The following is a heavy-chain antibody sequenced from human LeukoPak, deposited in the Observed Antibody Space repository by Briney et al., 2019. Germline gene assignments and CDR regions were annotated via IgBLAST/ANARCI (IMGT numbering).Heavy chain of an antibody. CDR1: GGSISSYY. V-gene: IGHV4-59*01. CDR3: ARAQTIAARPTYYYYGMDV. CDR2: IYYSGST. Sequence: SETLSLTCTVSGGSISSYYWSWIRQPPGKGLEWIGYIYYSGSTNYNPSLKSRVTISVDTSKNQFSLKLSSVTAADTAVYYCARAQTIAARPTYYYYGMDVWGQGTTVTASS. D-gene: IGHD6-6*01. J-gene: IGHJ6*02.